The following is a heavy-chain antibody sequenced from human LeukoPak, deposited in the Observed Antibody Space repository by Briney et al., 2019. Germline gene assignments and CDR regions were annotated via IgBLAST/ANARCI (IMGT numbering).Heavy chain of an antibody. D-gene: IGHD2-15*01. Sequence: SETLSLTCTVSGGSINNSSYYWGWIRQPPGKGLEWIGTIYYSGSTYYNPSLKSRVTISVDTSKNQFSLKLSSVTAADTAMYYCALGCRSGNCYGGLDYWGQGALVTVSS. CDR3: ALGCRSGNCYGGLDY. V-gene: IGHV4-39*01. CDR1: GGSINNSSYY. J-gene: IGHJ4*02. CDR2: IYYSGST.